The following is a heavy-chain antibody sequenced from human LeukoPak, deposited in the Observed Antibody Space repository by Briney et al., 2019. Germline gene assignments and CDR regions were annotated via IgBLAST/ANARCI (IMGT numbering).Heavy chain of an antibody. V-gene: IGHV4-61*10. CDR2: IYASGST. CDR3: ASFRFLEWLFLDY. D-gene: IGHD3-3*01. Sequence: SETLSLTCTVSGGSISSGSYSWSWIRQPAGKGLEWIVHIYASGSTNYNPSLKSRVTISVDTSKNLFSLKLSSVTAADTAVYYCASFRFLEWLFLDYWGQGTLVTVSS. J-gene: IGHJ4*02. CDR1: GGSISSGSYS.